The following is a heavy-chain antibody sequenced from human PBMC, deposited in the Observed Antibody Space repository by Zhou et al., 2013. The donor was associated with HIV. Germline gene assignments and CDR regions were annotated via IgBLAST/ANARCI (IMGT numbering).Heavy chain of an antibody. V-gene: IGHV1-69*13. CDR3: ATGRGYSSHDTFDI. Sequence: QVQLVQSGAEVKKPGSSVKVSCKASGGAFSTFSISWVRQAPGQGLEWMGRLIPNFGTVKYAQKFQGRLTLIADESTNIAYMELSSLRSDDTGIYYCATGRGYSSHDTFDIWGQGTIVAVSS. J-gene: IGHJ3*02. D-gene: IGHD5-12*01. CDR2: LIPNFGTV. CDR1: GGAFSTFS.